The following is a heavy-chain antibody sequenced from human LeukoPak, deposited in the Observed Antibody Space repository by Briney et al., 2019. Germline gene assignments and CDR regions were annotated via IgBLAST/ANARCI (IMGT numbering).Heavy chain of an antibody. D-gene: IGHD6-19*01. CDR3: ARDHGSGRYLRGYYYYMDV. CDR2: INPNSGGT. J-gene: IGHJ6*03. CDR1: GYTFTGYY. V-gene: IGHV1-2*02. Sequence: ASVKVSCKASGYTFTGYYMHWVRQAPGQGLEWMGWINPNSGGTNYAQKFQGRVTMTRDTSISTAYMELSRLRSDDTAVYYCARDHGSGRYLRGYYYYMDVWGKGTAVTISS.